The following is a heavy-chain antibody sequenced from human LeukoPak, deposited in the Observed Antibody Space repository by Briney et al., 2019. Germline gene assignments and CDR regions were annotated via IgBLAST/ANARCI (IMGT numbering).Heavy chain of an antibody. Sequence: GGSLRLSCAASGFAFSSYSMNWVRQAPGKGLEWVSSISSSSSYIYYADSVKGRFTISRDNAKNSLYLQMNSLRAEDTAVYYCARAAGIAAAGENDYWGQGTLVTVSS. J-gene: IGHJ4*02. CDR2: ISSSSSYI. CDR1: GFAFSSYS. D-gene: IGHD6-13*01. V-gene: IGHV3-21*01. CDR3: ARAAGIAAAGENDY.